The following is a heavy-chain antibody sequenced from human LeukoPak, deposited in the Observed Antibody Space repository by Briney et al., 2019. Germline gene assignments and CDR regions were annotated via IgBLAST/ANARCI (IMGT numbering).Heavy chain of an antibody. D-gene: IGHD1-14*01. CDR3: SREILGGFNPGAY. V-gene: IGHV4/OR15-8*01. J-gene: IGHJ4*02. CDR2: IHRSGSP. Sequence: SETLSLTCTVSLYSTTSNFWSWVRQPPGKGLEWISEIHRSGSPNYNPSLQSRVTIPIDRSRNQIALELSSVTAVDTAGYYCSREILGGFNPGAYWGQGTLVTVSS. CDR1: LYSTTSNF.